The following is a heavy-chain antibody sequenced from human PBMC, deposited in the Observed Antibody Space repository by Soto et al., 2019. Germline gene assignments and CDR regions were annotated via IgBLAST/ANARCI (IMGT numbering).Heavy chain of an antibody. CDR3: ERYFADTARFYHDI. D-gene: IGHD5-18*01. V-gene: IGHV3-20*04. J-gene: IGHJ3*02. Sequence: EVQRVESGGGVVRPGGSLRLSCAASGFTFDDYGMSWVRQAPGKGLEWVSGINWNGGSTGYADSVKGRFTISRDNAKNSLYLQMNSLRAEDTALYYCERYFADTARFYHDIWGQWTMVTVSS. CDR1: GFTFDDYG. CDR2: INWNGGST.